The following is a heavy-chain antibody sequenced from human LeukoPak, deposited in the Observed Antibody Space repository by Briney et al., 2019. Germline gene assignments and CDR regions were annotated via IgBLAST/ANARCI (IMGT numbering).Heavy chain of an antibody. CDR1: GYTFTSYD. J-gene: IGHJ5*02. V-gene: IGHV1-69*13. Sequence: GASVTVSCTASGYTFTSYDINWVRQAPGQGLEWMGGIIPIFGTANYAQKFQGRVTITADESTSTAYMELSSLRSEDTAVYYCAREKVPGIDNWFDPWGQGTLVTVSS. CDR2: IIPIFGTA. CDR3: AREKVPGIDNWFDP. D-gene: IGHD2-15*01.